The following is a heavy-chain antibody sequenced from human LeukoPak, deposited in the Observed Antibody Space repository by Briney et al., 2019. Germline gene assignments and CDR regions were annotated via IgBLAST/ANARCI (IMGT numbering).Heavy chain of an antibody. CDR2: IRSKAYGGTT. CDR3: TRDKVEIATTHLDY. V-gene: IGHV3-49*04. D-gene: IGHD5-24*01. Sequence: PGRSLRLSCGACALTLSSYGVLWVRQAPGKGLEWVGFIRSKAYGGTTEYAASVKGRFTISRDDSKSIAYLQMSSLKTEHTAVYYCTRDKVEIATTHLDYWGQGTLVTVSS. CDR1: ALTLSSYG. J-gene: IGHJ4*02.